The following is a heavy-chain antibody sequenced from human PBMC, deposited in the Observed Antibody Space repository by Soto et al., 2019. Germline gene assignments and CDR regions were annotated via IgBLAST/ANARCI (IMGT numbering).Heavy chain of an antibody. J-gene: IGHJ4*02. CDR1: GGSISSGDYY. V-gene: IGHV4-30-4*01. CDR3: ARVCDIVATTFDY. CDR2: IYYSGST. Sequence: PSETLSLTCTVSGGSISSGDYYWSWIRQPPGKGLEWIGYIYYSGSTYYNPSLKSRVTISVDTSKNQFSLKLSSVTAADTAVYYCARVCDIVATTFDYWGQGTLVTVSS. D-gene: IGHD5-12*01.